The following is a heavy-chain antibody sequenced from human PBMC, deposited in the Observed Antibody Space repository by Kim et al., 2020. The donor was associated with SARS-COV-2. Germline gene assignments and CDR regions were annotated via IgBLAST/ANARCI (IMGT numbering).Heavy chain of an antibody. V-gene: IGHV7-4-1*02. D-gene: IGHD3-16*01. CDR3: AKYGGVND. CDR2: TGNP. J-gene: IGHJ4*02. Sequence: TGNPTYAQGFTGRFVFSLDTSVSTAYLQISSLKAEDTAVYYCAKYGGVNDWGQGTLVTVSS.